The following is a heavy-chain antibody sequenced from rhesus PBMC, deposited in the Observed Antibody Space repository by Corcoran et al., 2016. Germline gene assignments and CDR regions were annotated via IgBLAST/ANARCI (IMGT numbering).Heavy chain of an antibody. CDR1: GGSFRRYW. CDR3: ARNAEYSGNWNVGNSLEV. D-gene: IGHD6-25*01. CDR2: INGNSGST. Sequence: QVQLQESGPGLVKPSETLSLTCAVSGGSFRRYWWSWIRPPPGMGLAGIGEINGNSGSTNYNPSLKRRVTFSADASKNQFSLKLRSVTAADTAVYYCARNAEYSGNWNVGNSLEVWGRGVLVTVSS. V-gene: IGHV4-80*01. J-gene: IGHJ5-2*02.